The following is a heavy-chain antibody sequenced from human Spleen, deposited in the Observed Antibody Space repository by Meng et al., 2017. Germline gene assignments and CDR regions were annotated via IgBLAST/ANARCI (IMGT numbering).Heavy chain of an antibody. CDR1: GDSVASISAA. CDR2: TYYRSKWFN. CDR3: ARGDGYIIDY. Sequence: QFPRPQSGPGLVKPSLTPSLSCAISGDSVASISAAWNWIRQSPSRGLEWLGRTYYRSKWFNDYALSVKSRVTVNPDTSKNQFSLQLNSVTPEDTAVYYCARGDGYIIDYWGQGTLVTVSS. J-gene: IGHJ4*02. V-gene: IGHV6-1*01. D-gene: IGHD5-24*01.